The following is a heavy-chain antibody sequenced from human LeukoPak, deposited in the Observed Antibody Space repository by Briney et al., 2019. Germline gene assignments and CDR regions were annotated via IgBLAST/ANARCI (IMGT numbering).Heavy chain of an antibody. CDR1: GFTFSDYY. CDR2: ISSSGSTI. CDR3: ARWYYDFWSGSTTYGMDV. D-gene: IGHD3-3*01. V-gene: IGHV3-11*01. Sequence: PGGSLRLSCAASGFTFSDYYMSWIRQAPGKGLGWVSYISSSGSTIYYADSVKGRFTISRDNAKNSLYLQMNSLRAEDTAVYYCARWYYDFWSGSTTYGMDVWGQGTTVTVSS. J-gene: IGHJ6*02.